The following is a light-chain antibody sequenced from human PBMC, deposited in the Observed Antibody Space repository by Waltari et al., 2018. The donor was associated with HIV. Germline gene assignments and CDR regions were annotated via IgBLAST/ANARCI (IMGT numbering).Light chain of an antibody. CDR2: DKN. V-gene: IGLV1-51*01. CDR3: GTWDSSLSVVV. Sequence: QFVLTQPPAVSAAPRQMLTISSSGTSYNIGNNPVTWYQQPPRTAPKLLIYDKNKRPSGIPDRFSGSKSGTSATLGITGLQTADEADYYCGTWDSSLSVVVFGGGTKLTVL. CDR1: SYNIGNNP. J-gene: IGLJ2*01.